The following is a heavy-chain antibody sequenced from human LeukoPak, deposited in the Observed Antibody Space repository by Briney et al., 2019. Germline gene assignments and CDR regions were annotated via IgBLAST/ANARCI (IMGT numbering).Heavy chain of an antibody. CDR1: GFIFSDYY. V-gene: IGHV3-11*06. CDR3: ARGRPHGNDY. Sequence: GGSLRLSCAASGFIFSDYYMSWIRQALGKGLEWISYINGGSTYTNYADSVKGRFTISRDNAKKSLYLQMNSLRVEDTAVYYCARGRPHGNDYWGQGTLVTVSS. CDR2: INGGSTYT. D-gene: IGHD4-23*01. J-gene: IGHJ4*02.